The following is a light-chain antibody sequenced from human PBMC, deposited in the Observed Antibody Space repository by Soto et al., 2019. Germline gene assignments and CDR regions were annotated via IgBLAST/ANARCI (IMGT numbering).Light chain of an antibody. CDR2: EVN. CDR1: SSDVGGYNY. Sequence: QSVLTQPPSASGSPGQSVTVSCTGTSSDVGGYNYVSWYQQHPGKVPKLMVYEVNKRPSGVPDRFSGSKSGNTASLTVSGVQAEDEADYYCTSYAGSNNVFGTGTKLTVL. V-gene: IGLV2-8*01. J-gene: IGLJ1*01. CDR3: TSYAGSNNV.